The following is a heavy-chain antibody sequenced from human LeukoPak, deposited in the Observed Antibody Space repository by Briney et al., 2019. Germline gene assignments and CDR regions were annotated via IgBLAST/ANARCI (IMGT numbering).Heavy chain of an antibody. J-gene: IGHJ5*02. V-gene: IGHV3-48*04. D-gene: IGHD5-18*01. Sequence: PGGSLRLSCAASGFTFSSYGMSWVRQAPGKGLEWISYISSSGSSIYYADSVKGRFTISRDNAKNSLYLQMNSLRAEDTAAYYCAREKIQLWLSNWFDPWGQGTLVTVSS. CDR2: ISSSGSSI. CDR1: GFTFSSYG. CDR3: AREKIQLWLSNWFDP.